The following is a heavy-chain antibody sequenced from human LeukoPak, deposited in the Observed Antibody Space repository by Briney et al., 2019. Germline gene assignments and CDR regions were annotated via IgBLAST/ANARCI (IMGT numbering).Heavy chain of an antibody. D-gene: IGHD4-17*01. Sequence: PSETLSLTCAVSGGSISSGGYSWSWVRQPPGKGLEWIAYISHSGSTYDNPSLKSRVTISVDRSKNQFSLKLSSVTAADTAMYYCARGRDYGDYARFDPWGQGTLVTVSS. CDR3: ARGRDYGDYARFDP. V-gene: IGHV4-30-2*01. CDR1: GGSISSGGYS. CDR2: ISHSGST. J-gene: IGHJ5*02.